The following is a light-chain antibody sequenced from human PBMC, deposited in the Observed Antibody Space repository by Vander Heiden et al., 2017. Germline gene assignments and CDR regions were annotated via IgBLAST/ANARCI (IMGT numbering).Light chain of an antibody. Sequence: DIVMIQTPLSSPVTLGQPADISCRSSQSLGHRNGNTYLSWLQQRPGQPPRLLIYKVSNRFCGVPERFSGSGAGTDFTLKISRVEAEDVGVYYCMQATQYPETFGQGTKVEIK. CDR2: KVS. V-gene: IGKV2-24*01. CDR1: QSLGHRNGNTY. J-gene: IGKJ1*01. CDR3: MQATQYPET.